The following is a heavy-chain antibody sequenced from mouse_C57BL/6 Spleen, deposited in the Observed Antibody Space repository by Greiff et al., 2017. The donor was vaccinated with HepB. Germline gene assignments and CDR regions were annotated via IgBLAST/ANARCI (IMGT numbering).Heavy chain of an antibody. CDR1: GFTFSSYG. CDR3: ARRGNYFDYAMDY. D-gene: IGHD2-1*01. Sequence: EVKLVESGGDLVKPGGSLKLSCAASGFTFSSYGMSWVRQTPDKRLEWVATISSGGSYTYYPDSVKGRFTISRDNAKNTLYLQMSSLKSEDTAMYYCARRGNYFDYAMDYWGRGTSVTVSS. V-gene: IGHV5-6*02. J-gene: IGHJ4*01. CDR2: ISSGGSYT.